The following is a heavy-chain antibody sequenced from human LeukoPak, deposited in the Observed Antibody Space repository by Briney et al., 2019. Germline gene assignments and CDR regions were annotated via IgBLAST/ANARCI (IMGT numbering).Heavy chain of an antibody. J-gene: IGHJ5*02. V-gene: IGHV4-31*03. Sequence: SETLSLTCTVSGGSITSADFYWTWIRQHPGKGLEWIGYIFHSGATYYNPSLKSRVSISLDRSKSQFSLRLSSVTAADTAVYYCARLTIFGVLTINWFDPWGQGTLVTVSS. CDR1: GGSITSADFY. CDR3: ARLTIFGVLTINWFDP. CDR2: IFHSGAT. D-gene: IGHD3-3*01.